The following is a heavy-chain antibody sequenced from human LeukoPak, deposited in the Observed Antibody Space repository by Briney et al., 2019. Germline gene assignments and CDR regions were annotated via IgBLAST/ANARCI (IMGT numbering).Heavy chain of an antibody. CDR2: TSGSGGST. CDR3: AKASEYYYDSSGYYLV. D-gene: IGHD3-22*01. J-gene: IGHJ4*02. V-gene: IGHV3-23*01. CDR1: GFTFSSYA. Sequence: GGSLRLSCAASGFTFSSYAMSWVRQAPGKGLEWVSATSGSGGSTYYADSVKGRFTISRDNSKNTLYLQMNSLRAEDTAVYYCAKASEYYYDSSGYYLVWGQGTLVTVSS.